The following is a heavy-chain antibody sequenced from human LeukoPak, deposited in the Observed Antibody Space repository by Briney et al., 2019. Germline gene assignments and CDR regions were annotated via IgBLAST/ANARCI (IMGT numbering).Heavy chain of an antibody. CDR1: GFTLNSNY. Sequence: PGGSLLLSCSASGFTLNSNYMSWVRPAPGEGLEWVSGIYGGGSSYYADSVKGRFTISRDNSKNTLFLQMNSLRAEDTAVYYCARGTYYYDSSGYLGDAFDIWGQGTMVTVSS. D-gene: IGHD3-22*01. CDR3: ARGTYYYDSSGYLGDAFDI. V-gene: IGHV3-53*01. CDR2: IYGGGSS. J-gene: IGHJ3*02.